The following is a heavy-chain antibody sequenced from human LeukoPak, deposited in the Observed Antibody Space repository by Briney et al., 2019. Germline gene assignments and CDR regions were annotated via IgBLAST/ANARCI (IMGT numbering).Heavy chain of an antibody. J-gene: IGHJ5*02. CDR1: GFTFSSYA. CDR2: ISGSGGST. D-gene: IGHD3-10*01. V-gene: IGHV3-23*01. Sequence: GGSPRLSCAASGFTFSSYAMSWVRQAPGKGLEWVSAISGSGGSTYYADSVKGRFTISRDNSKNTLYLQMNSLRAEDTAVYYCAKTAGSGSYYYNWFDPWGQGTLVTVSS. CDR3: AKTAGSGSYYYNWFDP.